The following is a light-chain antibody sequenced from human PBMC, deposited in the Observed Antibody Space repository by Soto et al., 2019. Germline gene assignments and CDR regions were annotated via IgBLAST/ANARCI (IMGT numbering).Light chain of an antibody. CDR1: QRVSSD. CDR3: QQFNNWPPWA. Sequence: EIVMTQSPATLSVSPGERATIFCRASQRVSSDLAWYQQKPGQPPRLLIYGASTRATGVPARFIGSGSGTDFTLTINSLQSEDFAVDYCQQFNNWPPWAFGQGTKVES. V-gene: IGKV3-15*01. J-gene: IGKJ1*01. CDR2: GAS.